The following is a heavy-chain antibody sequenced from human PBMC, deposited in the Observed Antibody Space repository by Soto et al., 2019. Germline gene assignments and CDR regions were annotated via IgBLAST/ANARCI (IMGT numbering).Heavy chain of an antibody. D-gene: IGHD1-26*01. CDR3: ARAIWYSGSYYFDS. CDR2: INAGNDHT. V-gene: IGHV1-3*05. CDR1: GYTFTGYA. Sequence: QVQLVQSGAEEKKPGASVKVSCKASGYTFTGYAIQWVRQAPGQSLEWMGWINAGNDHTRYSQKYQDRVTITRDASARTAYMELYTLRSEDTAVYYCARAIWYSGSYYFDSWGQGTLVTVSS. J-gene: IGHJ4*02.